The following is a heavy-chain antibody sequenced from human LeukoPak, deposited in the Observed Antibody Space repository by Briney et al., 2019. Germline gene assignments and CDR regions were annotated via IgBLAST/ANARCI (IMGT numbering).Heavy chain of an antibody. Sequence: SETLSLTCTVSGGSISSSSYYWGWIRQPPGKGLEWIGEINHSGSTNYNPSLKSRVTISVDTSKNQFSLKLSSVTAADTAVYYCARREQWLVTRGDFDYWGQGTLVTVSS. D-gene: IGHD6-19*01. V-gene: IGHV4-39*07. CDR3: ARREQWLVTRGDFDY. CDR2: INHSGST. CDR1: GGSISSSSYY. J-gene: IGHJ4*02.